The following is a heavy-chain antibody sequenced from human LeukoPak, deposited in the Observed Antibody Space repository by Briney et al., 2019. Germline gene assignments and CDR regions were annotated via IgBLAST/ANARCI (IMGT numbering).Heavy chain of an antibody. D-gene: IGHD3-22*01. CDR1: GRSMSSSHW. Sequence: SGTLSLTCAVSGRSMSSSHWWSWVRQSPDKGLEWIGEIDHSGKTNYNASLKSRVTVSVDKSKDTFSLKMTSVTAADTAIYYCATDYFKYNDGSGPFEYWGQGTLVTVST. CDR2: IDHSGKT. CDR3: ATDYFKYNDGSGPFEY. V-gene: IGHV4-4*02. J-gene: IGHJ4*02.